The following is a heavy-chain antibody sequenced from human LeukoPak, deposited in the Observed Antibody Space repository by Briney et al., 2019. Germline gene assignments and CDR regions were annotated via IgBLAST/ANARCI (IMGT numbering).Heavy chain of an antibody. CDR3: AGGYGDYPGDAFDI. D-gene: IGHD4-17*01. J-gene: IGHJ3*02. CDR2: IYYSGST. Sequence: SQTLSLTCTVSGGSISSGGYYWSWIRQHPGNGLEWSGYIYYSGSTYYNPSLKSRVTISVDTSKNQFSLKLSSVTAADTAVYSCAGGYGDYPGDAFDIWGQGTMVTVSS. CDR1: GGSISSGGYY. V-gene: IGHV4-31*03.